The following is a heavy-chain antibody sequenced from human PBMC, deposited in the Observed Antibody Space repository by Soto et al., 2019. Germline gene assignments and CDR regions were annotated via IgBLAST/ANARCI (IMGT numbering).Heavy chain of an antibody. CDR3: ARQRTAVVTQAYFDV. CDR1: GDSISSSSYY. V-gene: IGHV4-39*01. D-gene: IGHD2-21*02. CDR2: IYYSGST. J-gene: IGHJ4*02. Sequence: SETLSLTCNVTGDSISSSSYYWGWIRQPTGQVLDCIVSIYYSGSTYNIPSLMSRVSMSIDTSKDQFSLKLKSVTAAVTARYYGARQRTAVVTQAYFDVWGPGSLVTVSS.